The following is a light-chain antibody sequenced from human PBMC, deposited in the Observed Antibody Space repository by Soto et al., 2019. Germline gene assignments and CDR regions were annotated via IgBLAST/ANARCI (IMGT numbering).Light chain of an antibody. V-gene: IGLV4-60*02. Sequence: QSVLTQSSSASASLGSSVKLTCTLSSGHSSYIIAWHQQQPGQAPRYLMKLEGSGSYNKGSGVPDRFSGSSSGADRSLTISILQLEDEADYYCENWDSNTRVFGGGTKLTVL. CDR2: LEGSGSY. CDR1: SGHSSYI. CDR3: ENWDSNTRV. J-gene: IGLJ3*02.